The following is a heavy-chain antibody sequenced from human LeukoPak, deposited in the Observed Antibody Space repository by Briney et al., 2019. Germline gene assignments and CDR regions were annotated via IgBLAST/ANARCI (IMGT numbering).Heavy chain of an antibody. CDR1: GGSFSGYY. CDR3: ARGWARDWFDP. D-gene: IGHD3-10*01. CDR2: INHSGST. V-gene: IGHV4-34*01. Sequence: SETLSLTCAVYGGSFSGYYLSWIRQPPGKGLEWIGEINHSGSTNYNPSLKSRVIISVDTSKNQFSLKLSSVTAADTAVYYCARGWARDWFDPWGQGTLVTVSS. J-gene: IGHJ5*02.